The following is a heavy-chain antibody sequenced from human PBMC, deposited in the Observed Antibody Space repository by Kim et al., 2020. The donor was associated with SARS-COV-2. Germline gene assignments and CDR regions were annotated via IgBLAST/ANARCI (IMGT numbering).Heavy chain of an antibody. CDR1: GYIISDYS. J-gene: IGHJ5*02. D-gene: IGHD6-13*01. Sequence: ASVKVSCKASGYIISDYSIHWVRQAPGQGLEWMGRIILDSGGTNFAQEFKGRVTMTWDTSIRTAYMELSSLTSDDTVIYYCVSLAAADPWGQGVLVSVSS. V-gene: IGHV1-2*05. CDR3: VSLAAADP. CDR2: IILDSGGT.